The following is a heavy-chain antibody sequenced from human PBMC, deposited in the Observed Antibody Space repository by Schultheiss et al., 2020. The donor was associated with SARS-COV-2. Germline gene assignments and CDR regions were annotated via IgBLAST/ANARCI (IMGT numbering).Heavy chain of an antibody. Sequence: GGSLRLSCAASGFTFSTFWMHWVRQVPGKGLVWVSRINSDGSSTSYADSVKGRFTISRDNAKNTLYLQMNSLKAEDTAVYYCARYNYGFDPWGQGTLVTVSS. CDR2: INSDGSST. D-gene: IGHD5-18*01. J-gene: IGHJ5*02. CDR1: GFTFSTFW. CDR3: ARYNYGFDP. V-gene: IGHV3-74*01.